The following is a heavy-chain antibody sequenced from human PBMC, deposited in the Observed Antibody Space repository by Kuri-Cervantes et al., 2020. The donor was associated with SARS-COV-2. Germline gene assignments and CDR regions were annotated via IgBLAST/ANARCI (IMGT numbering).Heavy chain of an antibody. V-gene: IGHV4-34*01. CDR1: GGSFSGYY. J-gene: IGHJ3*02. D-gene: IGHD5-24*01. Sequence: GSLRLSCAVYGGSFSGYYWSWIRQPPGKGLEWIGEINHSGSTNYSPSLKSRVTISVDTSKNQFSLKLSSVTAADTAVYYCARRDGGLGGWAFDIWGQGTMVTVSS. CDR2: INHSGST. CDR3: ARRDGGLGGWAFDI.